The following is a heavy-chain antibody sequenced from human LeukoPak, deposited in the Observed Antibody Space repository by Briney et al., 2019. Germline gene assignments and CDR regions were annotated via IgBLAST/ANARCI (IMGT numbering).Heavy chain of an antibody. D-gene: IGHD5-12*01. Sequence: ASVKVSCKASDYTFTNYGLSWVRQAPGQGLEWMGWISAYNGNTNCAQKFQDRVTMTTDTSTSTAYMELRNLESDDTAMYYCARDMGSGYYRGDYWGQGTLVTVSS. J-gene: IGHJ4*02. CDR2: ISAYNGNT. V-gene: IGHV1-18*01. CDR1: DYTFTNYG. CDR3: ARDMGSGYYRGDY.